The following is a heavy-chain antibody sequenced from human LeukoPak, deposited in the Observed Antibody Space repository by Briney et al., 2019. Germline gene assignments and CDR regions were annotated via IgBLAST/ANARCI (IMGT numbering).Heavy chain of an antibody. D-gene: IGHD5-18*01. Sequence: GGSLRLSCAASGFTFSSYSMNWVRQAPGKGLEWVSSISSSSSYIYYADSGKGRFTISRDNAKNSLDLQMNSLRAEDTAVYYCARDFRGYSYGSPYFDYWGQGTLVTVSS. CDR2: ISSSSSYI. J-gene: IGHJ4*02. V-gene: IGHV3-21*01. CDR1: GFTFSSYS. CDR3: ARDFRGYSYGSPYFDY.